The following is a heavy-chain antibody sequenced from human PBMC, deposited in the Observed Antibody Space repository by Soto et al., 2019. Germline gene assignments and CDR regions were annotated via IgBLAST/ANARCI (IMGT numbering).Heavy chain of an antibody. CDR2: TDPSDSQT. CDR3: ARQIYDSDTGPNFQYYFDA. V-gene: IGHV5-10-1*01. Sequence: LKISCKGSGYSFAGYWITWVRQKPGKGLEWMGRTDPSDSQTYYSPSFRGHVTISVTKSITTVFLQWSSLRASDTAMYYCARQIYDSDTGPNFQYYFDAWGQGTPVTVSS. J-gene: IGHJ4*02. D-gene: IGHD3-22*01. CDR1: GYSFAGYW.